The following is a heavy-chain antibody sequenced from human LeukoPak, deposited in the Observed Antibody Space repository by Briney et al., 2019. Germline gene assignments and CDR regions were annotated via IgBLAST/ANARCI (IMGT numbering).Heavy chain of an antibody. V-gene: IGHV4-34*01. CDR2: INHSGST. D-gene: IGHD3-10*01. J-gene: IGHJ6*02. CDR3: ARVMMVRTYYYYGMDV. CDR1: GGSFSGYY. Sequence: PSETLSLTCAVYGGSFSGYYWSWIRQPPGKGLEWIGEINHSGSTNYNPSLKSRVTISVDTSKNQFSLKLSSVTAADTAVYYCARVMMVRTYYYYGMDVWGQGTTVTVSS.